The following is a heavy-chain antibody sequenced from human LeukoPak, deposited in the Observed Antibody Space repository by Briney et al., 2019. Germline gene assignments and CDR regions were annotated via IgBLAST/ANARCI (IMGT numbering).Heavy chain of an antibody. CDR3: ARGHDFWSGYPDY. V-gene: IGHV4-34*01. CDR1: GGSFSGYY. J-gene: IGHJ4*02. CDR2: INHSGST. Sequence: ETLSLTCAVYGGSFSGYYWSWIRQPPGKGLEWIGEINHSGSTNYNPSLKSRVTKSVDTSKNQFSLKLSSVTAADTAVYYCARGHDFWSGYPDYWGQGTLVTVSS. D-gene: IGHD3-3*01.